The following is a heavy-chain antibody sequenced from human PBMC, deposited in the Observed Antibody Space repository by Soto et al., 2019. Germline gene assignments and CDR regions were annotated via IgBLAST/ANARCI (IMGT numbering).Heavy chain of an antibody. Sequence: PSETLSLTCTVSGGSISSYYWSWIRQPPGKGLEWIGYIYYGGSTNYNPSLKSRVTISVDTSKNQFSLKLSSVTAADTAVYYCARQTKGSIEFDIWGQGTMVNVSS. J-gene: IGHJ3*02. V-gene: IGHV4-59*08. CDR3: ARQTKGSIEFDI. CDR1: GGSISSYY. CDR2: IYYGGST. D-gene: IGHD3-10*01.